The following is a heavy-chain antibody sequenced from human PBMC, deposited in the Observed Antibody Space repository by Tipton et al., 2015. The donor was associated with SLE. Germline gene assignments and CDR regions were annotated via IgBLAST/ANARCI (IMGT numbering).Heavy chain of an antibody. J-gene: IGHJ3*02. Sequence: TLSLTCTVSGGSISSGSYYWSWIRQPAGKGLEWIGRIYTSGSTNYNPSLKSRVTISVDTSKSQFSLKLSSVTAADTAVYYCARGVVGPAADAFDIWGQGTMVTVSS. CDR2: IYTSGST. V-gene: IGHV4-61*02. CDR3: ARGVVGPAADAFDI. CDR1: GGSISSGSYY. D-gene: IGHD2-2*01.